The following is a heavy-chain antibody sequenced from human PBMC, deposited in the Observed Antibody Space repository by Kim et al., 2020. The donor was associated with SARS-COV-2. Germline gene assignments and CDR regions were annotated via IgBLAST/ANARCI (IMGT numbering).Heavy chain of an antibody. V-gene: IGHV3-21*01. J-gene: IGHJ3*02. D-gene: IGHD3-10*01. CDR1: GFTFSSYS. Sequence: GGSLRLSCAASGFTFSSYSMNWVRQAPGKGLEWVSSISSSSSYIYYADSVKGRFTISRDNAKNSLYLQMNSLRAEDTAVYYCARGPSGFGGNDAFDIWGQGTMVTVSS. CDR3: ARGPSGFGGNDAFDI. CDR2: ISSSSSYI.